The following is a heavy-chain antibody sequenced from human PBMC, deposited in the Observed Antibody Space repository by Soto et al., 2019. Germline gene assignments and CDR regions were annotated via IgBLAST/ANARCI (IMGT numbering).Heavy chain of an antibody. Sequence: ASVKVSCKASGYTLTRYGISWVRQAPGQGLEWMGWISGYNGDTNYAQKFQGRVSMTIDTSTTTAYMELRSLTSDDTAVYYCAKNGQPPYYYYGLDVWGQGTKVTVSS. CDR1: GYTLTRYG. CDR3: AKNGQPPYYYYGLDV. CDR2: ISGYNGDT. V-gene: IGHV1-18*01. D-gene: IGHD2-8*01. J-gene: IGHJ6*02.